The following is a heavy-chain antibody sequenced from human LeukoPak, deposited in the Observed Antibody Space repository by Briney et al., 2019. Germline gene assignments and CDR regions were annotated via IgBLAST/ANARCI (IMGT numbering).Heavy chain of an antibody. Sequence: GGSLRLSCAASGFTFSSYAMSWVRQAPGKGLEWDSAISGSGGSTYYADSVKGRFTISRDNSKNTLYLQMNSLRAEDTAVYYCAKFLSRFQGVHNAFDIWGQGTMVTVSS. CDR3: AKFLSRFQGVHNAFDI. CDR2: ISGSGGST. CDR1: GFTFSSYA. V-gene: IGHV3-23*01. D-gene: IGHD3-10*01. J-gene: IGHJ3*02.